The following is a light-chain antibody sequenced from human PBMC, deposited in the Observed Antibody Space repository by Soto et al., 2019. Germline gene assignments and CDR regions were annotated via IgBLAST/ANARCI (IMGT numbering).Light chain of an antibody. Sequence: QSALTQPASVSGSPGQSITISCTGTSSDVGGYNYVSWYQQHPGKAPKLMIYDVSNRPSGVSNRFSGSKSGNTASLTISGLQAEDEADYYRSSYTSSSTYVVFGGGTKVTVL. CDR1: SSDVGGYNY. V-gene: IGLV2-14*01. CDR2: DVS. J-gene: IGLJ2*01. CDR3: SSYTSSSTYVV.